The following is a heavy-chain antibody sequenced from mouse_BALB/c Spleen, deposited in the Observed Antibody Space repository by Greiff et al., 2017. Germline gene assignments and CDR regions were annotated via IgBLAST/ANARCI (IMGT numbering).Heavy chain of an antibody. Sequence: QVQLQQPGAELVRPGASVKLSCKASGYSFTSYWMNWVKQRPGQGLEWIGMIHPSDSETRLDQKFKDKATLTVDKSSSTAYMQLSSTTSEDSAVYYCGSDGCYGYFDDWGAGTTVTVSA. CDR2: IHPSDSET. CDR1: GYSFTSYW. D-gene: IGHD1-1*02. V-gene: IGHV1S82*01. CDR3: GSDGCYGYFDD. J-gene: IGHJ1*01.